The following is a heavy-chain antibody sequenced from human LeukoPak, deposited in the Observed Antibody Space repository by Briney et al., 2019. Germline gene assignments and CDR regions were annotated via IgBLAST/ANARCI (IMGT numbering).Heavy chain of an antibody. CDR3: ARGSFSADAPLVLDYFHH. J-gene: IGHJ1*01. Sequence: ASVKVSCKSSGYTFTGYYIHWVRQAPGQGLEWMGWINPNSGGTNYAQKFQGRVTMTRDTSISTAYMELSRLKSDDTAVYYCARGSFSADAPLVLDYFHHWGQGTLVTVSS. CDR2: INPNSGGT. V-gene: IGHV1-2*02. D-gene: IGHD5-18*01. CDR1: GYTFTGYY.